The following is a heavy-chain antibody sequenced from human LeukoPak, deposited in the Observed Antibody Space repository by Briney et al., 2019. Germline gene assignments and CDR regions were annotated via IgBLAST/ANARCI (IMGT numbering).Heavy chain of an antibody. J-gene: IGHJ4*02. D-gene: IGHD3-22*01. CDR3: ARHPRDTSGFDY. CDR2: IYYTGRT. Sequence: SQTLSLTCTVSGGSITSDDYYWSWIRQHPGKGLEWIGYIYYTGRTYYNPSLKSRVTISVDTSKNQFSLKLSSVTAADTAVYYCARHPRDTSGFDYWGQGTLVTVSS. CDR1: GGSITSDDYY. V-gene: IGHV4-31*03.